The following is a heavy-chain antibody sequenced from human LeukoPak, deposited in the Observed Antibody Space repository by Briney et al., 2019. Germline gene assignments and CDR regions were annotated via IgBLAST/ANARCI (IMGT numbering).Heavy chain of an antibody. CDR2: IYYSGST. D-gene: IGHD1-14*01. Sequence: SETLSLTCTVSGDSISSYYWSWVRQPPGKRLEWIGYIYYSGSTNYNPSLKSRVTISVDTSKNQFYLKLSSVTAADTAVYYCARGSTNHDPWGQGTLVTVSS. CDR1: GDSISSYY. V-gene: IGHV4-59*01. CDR3: ARGSTNHDP. J-gene: IGHJ5*02.